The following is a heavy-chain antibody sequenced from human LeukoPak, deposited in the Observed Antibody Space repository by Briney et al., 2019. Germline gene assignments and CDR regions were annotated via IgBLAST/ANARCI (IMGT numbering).Heavy chain of an antibody. CDR1: GFSFSSSW. V-gene: IGHV3-74*01. CDR2: INDDETST. CDR3: ATTGSGSYYDY. D-gene: IGHD1-26*01. J-gene: IGHJ4*02. Sequence: GSLRLSCAASGFSFSSSWMHWVRQVPGKGLEWVSRINDDETSTTYAESVKGRFTISRDNAENTLFLQMNSLRAEDTAVYYCATTGSGSYYDYWGQGTLVTVSS.